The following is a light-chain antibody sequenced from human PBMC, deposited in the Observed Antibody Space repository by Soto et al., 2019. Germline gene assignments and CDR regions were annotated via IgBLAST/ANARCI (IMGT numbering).Light chain of an antibody. V-gene: IGLV4-69*01. J-gene: IGLJ2*01. CDR1: SGHSSYA. CDR2: LNSDGSH. Sequence: QSVLTQSPSASASLGASVKLTCTLSSGHSSYAIAWHQLQPEKGPRYLMKLNSDGSHSKGDGIPDRFSGSSSGAERYLTISSLQSEDEADYYCQTWGTCNVVFGGGTKLTVL. CDR3: QTWGTCNVV.